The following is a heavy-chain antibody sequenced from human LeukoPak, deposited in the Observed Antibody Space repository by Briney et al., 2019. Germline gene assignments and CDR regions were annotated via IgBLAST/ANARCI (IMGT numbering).Heavy chain of an antibody. Sequence: GGSLRLSCAASGFTFSSYWMSWVRQAPGKGLEWVSYISSSSSTIYYADSVKGRFTISRDNAKNSLYLQMNSLRAEDTAVYYCARDNWTTVPYYYYYMDVWGKGTTVTVSS. CDR2: ISSSSSTI. J-gene: IGHJ6*03. CDR1: GFTFSSYW. CDR3: ARDNWTTVPYYYYYMDV. V-gene: IGHV3-48*01. D-gene: IGHD4-17*01.